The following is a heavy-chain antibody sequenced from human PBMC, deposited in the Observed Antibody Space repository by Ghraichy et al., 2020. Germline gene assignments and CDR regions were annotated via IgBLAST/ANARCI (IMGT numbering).Heavy chain of an antibody. V-gene: IGHV3-30*18. D-gene: IGHD2-15*01. Sequence: GGSLRLSCEGSGFRFGDYGMHWVRQAPGKGLEWVAVISYTASSKYYLESVKGRFTVSRDNSKNTVYLQMNRLTSEDTALYFCAKDIISGYCGGGSCYADHWGQGTLVTVSS. J-gene: IGHJ4*02. CDR1: GFRFGDYG. CDR2: ISYTASSK. CDR3: AKDIISGYCGGGSCYADH.